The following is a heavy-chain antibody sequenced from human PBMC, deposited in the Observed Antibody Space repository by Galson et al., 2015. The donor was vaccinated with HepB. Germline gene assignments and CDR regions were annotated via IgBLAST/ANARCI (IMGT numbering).Heavy chain of an antibody. V-gene: IGHV3-21*06. Sequence: SLRLSCAGSGFTFRSYSINWVRQTPGKGLEWVSSIDSKGEYRNYADSVKGRFTISRDNAKNSVYLQMNGLRAEDTALYYCAREDIRFLEWLGYYSDLWGRGPLVTVSS. CDR3: AREDIRFLEWLGYYSDL. CDR1: GFTFRSYS. CDR2: IDSKGEYR. J-gene: IGHJ2*01. D-gene: IGHD3-3*01.